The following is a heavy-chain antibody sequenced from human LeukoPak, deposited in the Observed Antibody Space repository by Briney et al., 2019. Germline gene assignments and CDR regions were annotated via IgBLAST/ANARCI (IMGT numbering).Heavy chain of an antibody. CDR2: ISGSGGST. CDR3: ARDLGSYSCY. Sequence: PGGSLRLSCAASGFTFSSYAMSWVHQAPGKGLEWVSAISGSGGSTYYADSVKGRFTISRDNSKNTLFLQMNSLRPEDTAVYYCARDLGSYSCYWGQGTLVTVSS. V-gene: IGHV3-23*01. D-gene: IGHD1-26*01. CDR1: GFTFSSYA. J-gene: IGHJ4*02.